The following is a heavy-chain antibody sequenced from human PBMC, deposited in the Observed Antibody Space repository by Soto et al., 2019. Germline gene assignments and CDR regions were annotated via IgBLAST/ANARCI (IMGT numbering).Heavy chain of an antibody. CDR3: ARNGTRITIFGVVIPHVLGMDV. D-gene: IGHD3-3*01. CDR1: GFTFSSYA. Sequence: GGSLRLSCAASGFTFSSYAMSWVRQAPGKGLEWVSAISGSGGSTYYADSVKGRFTISRDNSKNTLYLQMNSLRAEDTAVYYCARNGTRITIFGVVIPHVLGMDVWGQRTTVTVSS. CDR2: ISGSGGST. J-gene: IGHJ6*02. V-gene: IGHV3-23*01.